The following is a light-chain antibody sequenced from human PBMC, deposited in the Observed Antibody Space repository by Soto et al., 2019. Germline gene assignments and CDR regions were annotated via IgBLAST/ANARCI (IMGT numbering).Light chain of an antibody. CDR1: SSDVGGYNY. CDR3: SSYAGSNNPV. Sequence: QSALTQPPSASGSPGQSVTISCTGTSSDVGGYNYVSWYQHHPGKAPKLMIYEVSKRPSGVPDRFSGSRSGNTASLTVSGLQAEDEADYYCSSYAGSNNPVFGGGTKVTVL. J-gene: IGLJ2*01. CDR2: EVS. V-gene: IGLV2-8*01.